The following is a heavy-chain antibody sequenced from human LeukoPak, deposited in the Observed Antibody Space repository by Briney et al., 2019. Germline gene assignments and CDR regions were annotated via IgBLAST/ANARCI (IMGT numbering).Heavy chain of an antibody. Sequence: SETLSLTCTVSGGSISSYYWNWIRQPAGKGLEWVGRIYTSGSTNYNPSLKSRVTMSVDTSKNQFSLKLTSVTATDTAVYYCARGKVVAGTPGQNSWDNWGQGILVTVSS. CDR1: GGSISSYY. D-gene: IGHD6-19*01. V-gene: IGHV4-4*07. J-gene: IGHJ4*02. CDR2: IYTSGST. CDR3: ARGKVVAGTPGQNSWDN.